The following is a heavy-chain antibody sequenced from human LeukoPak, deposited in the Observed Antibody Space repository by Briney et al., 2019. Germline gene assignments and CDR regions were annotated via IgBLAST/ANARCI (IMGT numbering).Heavy chain of an antibody. CDR3: ARVFLRGTTPDFDH. D-gene: IGHD1-14*01. Sequence: ASVKVSCKASGYIFTSYYLHWVRQAPGQGLEWMGIINPSGGSTSYAQKFQGRVTMARDTSTSTVYMELSSLRSEDTAVYYCARVFLRGTTPDFDHWGQGTLVTVSS. J-gene: IGHJ4*02. CDR2: INPSGGST. CDR1: GYIFTSYY. V-gene: IGHV1-46*01.